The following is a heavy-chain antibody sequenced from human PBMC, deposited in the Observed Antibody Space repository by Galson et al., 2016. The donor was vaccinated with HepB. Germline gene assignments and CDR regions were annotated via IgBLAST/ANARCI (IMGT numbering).Heavy chain of an antibody. CDR3: TRGFLTASRVQFHH. CDR1: GGSFSGYY. V-gene: IGHV4-34*01. CDR2: INHSGST. D-gene: IGHD1-1*01. Sequence: SETLSLTCAVYGGSFSGYYWSWIRQPPGKGLEWIGEINHSGSTNYNPSLKSRVTISIDTSKNQFSLKLSSVTAADTAVYYCTRGFLTASRVQFHHWGQGTLVTVSS. J-gene: IGHJ1*01.